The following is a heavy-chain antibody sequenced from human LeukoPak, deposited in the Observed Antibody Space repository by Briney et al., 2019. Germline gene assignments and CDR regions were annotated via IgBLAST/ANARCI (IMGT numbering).Heavy chain of an antibody. CDR2: ISGSGDKT. Sequence: GGPLRLSCAASSFTFSSNPMAWVRQAPGKGLEWVSLISGSGDKTYYADSVKGRFTISRDNSKNTLYLQMSSLRVEDTAVYYCAKERQTTTAFDSWGQGTLVTVSS. J-gene: IGHJ4*02. CDR3: AKERQTTTAFDS. CDR1: SFTFSSNP. V-gene: IGHV3-23*01. D-gene: IGHD4-17*01.